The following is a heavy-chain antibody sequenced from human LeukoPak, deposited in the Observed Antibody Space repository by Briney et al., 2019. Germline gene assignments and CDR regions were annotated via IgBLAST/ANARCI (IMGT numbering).Heavy chain of an antibody. Sequence: SVKVSCKASGGTFSSYAISWVRQAPGQGLEWMGGIIPIFGTANYAQKFQGRVTITTDESTSTAYMELSSLRSEDTAVYYCARGSVPAAIFDYWGQGTLVTVSS. D-gene: IGHD2-2*01. J-gene: IGHJ4*02. CDR2: IIPIFGTA. CDR3: ARGSVPAAIFDY. V-gene: IGHV1-69*05. CDR1: GGTFSSYA.